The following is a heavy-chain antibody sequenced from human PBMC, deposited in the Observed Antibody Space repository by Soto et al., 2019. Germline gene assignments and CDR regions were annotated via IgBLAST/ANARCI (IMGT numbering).Heavy chain of an antibody. J-gene: IGHJ4*02. V-gene: IGHV1-3*01. D-gene: IGHD1-26*01. CDR2: INAGNGNT. Sequence: ASVKVSCKASGYTLTSYDMQWVRQAPGQRLEWMGWINAGNGNTKYSQKFQGRVTITRDTSASTAYMELSSLRSEDTAVYYCASDKIARILVYWGQGTLVIVSS. CDR3: ASDKIARILVY. CDR1: GYTLTSYD.